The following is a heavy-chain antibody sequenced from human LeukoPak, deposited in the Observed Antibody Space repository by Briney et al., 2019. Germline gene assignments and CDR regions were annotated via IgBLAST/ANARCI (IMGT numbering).Heavy chain of an antibody. CDR2: ISGSGGST. V-gene: IGHV3-23*01. CDR3: AKDLPVTTYYYYGMDV. CDR1: GFTFSSYA. Sequence: GGSLRLSCAASGFTFSSYAMSWVRQAPGKGLEWVSAISGSGGSTYYADSVKGRFTISRDNSKNTLYLQMNSLRAEDTAVYYCAKDLPVTTYYYYGMDVWGQGTTVTVSS. D-gene: IGHD4-17*01. J-gene: IGHJ6*02.